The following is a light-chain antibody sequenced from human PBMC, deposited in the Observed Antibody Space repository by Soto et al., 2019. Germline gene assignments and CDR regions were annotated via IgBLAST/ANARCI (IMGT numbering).Light chain of an antibody. V-gene: IGKV1-5*01. CDR2: DAS. Sequence: DIQMTQSPSTLSASVGDRVTITCRASQSISSWLAWYQQKPGKAPKLLIYDASSLESGVPSRFSGSGSGTEFSLTISSPPPDDFATYYCQEYNSYPWTFGQGTKVEIK. CDR1: QSISSW. CDR3: QEYNSYPWT. J-gene: IGKJ1*01.